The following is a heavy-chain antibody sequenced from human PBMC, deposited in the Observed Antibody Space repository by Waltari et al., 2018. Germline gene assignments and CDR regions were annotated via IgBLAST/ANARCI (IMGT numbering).Heavy chain of an antibody. CDR2: IYYSVST. CDR3: ARRQAGYYDSSGWFDP. Sequence: QLQLQESGPGLVKPSETLSLTCTVSGGSISSSSYYWGWIRQPPGKGLECIGSIYYSVSTSYNPSLKSRVTISVDTSKNQFSLKLSSVTAADTAVYYCARRQAGYYDSSGWFDPWGQGTLVTVSS. V-gene: IGHV4-39*01. CDR1: GGSISSSSYY. D-gene: IGHD3-22*01. J-gene: IGHJ5*02.